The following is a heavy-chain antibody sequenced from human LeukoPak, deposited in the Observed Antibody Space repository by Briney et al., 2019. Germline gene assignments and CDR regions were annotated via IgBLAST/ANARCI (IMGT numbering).Heavy chain of an antibody. CDR3: ARARYDSNRAVAS. Sequence: SETLSLTCTVSGGSISSYYWSWTRQPPGKGLEWIGYLYYTGSTNYNPSLKSRVTISGDTSKNQFSLKLSSVTAADTAVYYCARARYDSNRAVASWGQGKRLTVSS. V-gene: IGHV4-59*01. J-gene: IGHJ3*02. D-gene: IGHD3-22*01. CDR1: GGSISSYY. CDR2: LYYTGST.